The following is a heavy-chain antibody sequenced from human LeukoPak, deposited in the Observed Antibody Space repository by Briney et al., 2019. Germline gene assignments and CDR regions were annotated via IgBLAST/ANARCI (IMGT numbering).Heavy chain of an antibody. CDR2: ISGSGYYT. Sequence: GGSLRLSCEASGFTFGSFAMSWVRQAPGKGLEWVSGISGSGYYTYYAQSVKGRFTISRDNSKNTLYMDLNSLRAEDTARYFCARDGSWGGYQFYFYMDVWGKGTTVTVSS. J-gene: IGHJ6*03. CDR3: ARDGSWGGYQFYFYMDV. CDR1: GFTFGSFA. V-gene: IGHV3-23*01. D-gene: IGHD1-26*01.